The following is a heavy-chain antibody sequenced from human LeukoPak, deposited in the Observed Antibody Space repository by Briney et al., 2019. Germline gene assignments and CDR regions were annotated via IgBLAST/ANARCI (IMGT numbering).Heavy chain of an antibody. V-gene: IGHV4-38-2*02. CDR2: IRRDGRT. J-gene: IGHJ5*02. CDR1: GYSISTNSYY. D-gene: IGHD1-26*01. Sequence: SETLSLTCTVSGYSISTNSYYWAWIRQPPGEGLEWIGSIRRDGRTYYNPSLESRVTISLDTSKNQFSLRLPSVTAADTAEYFCARSLAHDGSHLGYGSWGQGTLVTVSS. CDR3: ARSLAHDGSHLGYGS.